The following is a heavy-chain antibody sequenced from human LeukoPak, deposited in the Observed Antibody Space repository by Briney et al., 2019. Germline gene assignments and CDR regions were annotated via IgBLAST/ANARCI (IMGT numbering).Heavy chain of an antibody. CDR1: GGSFSGYY. CDR3: ARAVAGTWSAFDI. V-gene: IGHV4-59*10. J-gene: IGHJ3*02. Sequence: SETLSLTCAVYGGSFSGYYWSWIRQPAGKGLEWIGRIYTSGSTNYNPSLKSRVTMSVDTSKNQFSLKLSSVTAADTAVYYCARAVAGTWSAFDIWGQGTMVTVSS. CDR2: IYTSGST. D-gene: IGHD6-19*01.